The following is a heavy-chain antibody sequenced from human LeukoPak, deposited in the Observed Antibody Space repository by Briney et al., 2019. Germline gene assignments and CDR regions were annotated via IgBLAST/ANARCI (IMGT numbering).Heavy chain of an antibody. V-gene: IGHV3-30-3*01. CDR2: ISYDGSNK. CDR3: ATTRPETYYDFCSGPTGWFDP. Sequence: GGSLRLSCAASGFTFSSYAMHWVRQAPGKGLEWVAVISYDGSNKYYADSVKGRFTISRDNSKNTLYLQMNSLRAEDTAVYYCATTRPETYYDFCSGPTGWFDPWGQGTLVTVSS. J-gene: IGHJ5*02. CDR1: GFTFSSYA. D-gene: IGHD3-3*01.